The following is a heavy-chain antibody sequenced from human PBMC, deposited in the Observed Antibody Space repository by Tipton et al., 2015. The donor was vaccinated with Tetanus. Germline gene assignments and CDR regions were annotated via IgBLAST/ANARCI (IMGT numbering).Heavy chain of an antibody. CDR1: GYTFTGYY. J-gene: IGHJ6*02. CDR3: ARDRGDYIYYGMDA. Sequence: QVQLVQSGAEMKKPGASVKVSCKASGYTFTGYYMYWVRQAPGQGLEWMGWIDPNSGGTVYAQKFQGRVTMTRDTSISTAYMELSSLRSDDTAVYYCARDRGDYIYYGMDAWGPGTTVTVS. V-gene: IGHV1-2*02. CDR2: IDPNSGGT. D-gene: IGHD3-22*01.